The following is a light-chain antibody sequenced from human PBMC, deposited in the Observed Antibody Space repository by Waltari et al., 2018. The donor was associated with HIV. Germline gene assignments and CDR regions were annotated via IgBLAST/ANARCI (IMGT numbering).Light chain of an antibody. J-gene: IGLJ2*01. Sequence: DLTQPPSVSVPPGQTATITCTGDALTKHYGYWYQKKAGQAPVLLINKDSERLSGIPERFSGSRSGTSLTLTINGVRAEDEAEYYCQSADSSGVDFVVFGGGTKLTVL. CDR2: KDS. CDR1: ALTKHY. V-gene: IGLV3-25*03. CDR3: QSADSSGVDFVV.